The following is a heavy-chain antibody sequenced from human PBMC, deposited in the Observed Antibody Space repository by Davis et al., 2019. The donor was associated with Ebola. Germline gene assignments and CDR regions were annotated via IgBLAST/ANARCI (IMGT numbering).Heavy chain of an antibody. CDR1: GGSFSGYY. Sequence: SETLSLTCAVYGGSFSGYYWSWIRQPPGKGLEWIGEINHSGSTNYNPSLKSRAIISVDTSKNQFYLKLSSVTAADTAVYYCASGRNNWFDPWGQGTLVTVSS. J-gene: IGHJ5*02. V-gene: IGHV4-34*01. CDR2: INHSGST. CDR3: ASGRNNWFDP.